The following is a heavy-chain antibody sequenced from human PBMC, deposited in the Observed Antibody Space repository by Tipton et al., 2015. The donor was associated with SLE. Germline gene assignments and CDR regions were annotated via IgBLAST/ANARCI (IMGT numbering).Heavy chain of an antibody. Sequence: TLSFTCAVYGGSFSGYYWSWIRQPPGKGLEWIGEINHSGSTNYNPSLKSRVTISVDTSKNQFSLKLSSVTAADTAVYYCARGRKNMTPKRDAFDIWGQGTMVTVSS. CDR1: GGSFSGYY. CDR3: ARGRKNMTPKRDAFDI. CDR2: INHSGST. V-gene: IGHV4-34*01. J-gene: IGHJ3*02.